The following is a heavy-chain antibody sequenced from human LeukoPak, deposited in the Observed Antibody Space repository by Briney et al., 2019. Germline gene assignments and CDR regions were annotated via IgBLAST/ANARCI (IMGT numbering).Heavy chain of an antibody. CDR1: GGSISSYF. J-gene: IGHJ3*02. D-gene: IGHD6-19*01. V-gene: IGHV4-59*08. CDR2: IYHSGST. CDR3: ARPGYSSAGAHAFDI. Sequence: SETLSLTCTVSGGSISSYFWSWIRQPPDKGLEWIGYIYHSGSTNYNPSLKSRVTISVDTSKNQFSLKLSSVTAADTAVYYCARPGYSSAGAHAFDIWGQGTMVTVSS.